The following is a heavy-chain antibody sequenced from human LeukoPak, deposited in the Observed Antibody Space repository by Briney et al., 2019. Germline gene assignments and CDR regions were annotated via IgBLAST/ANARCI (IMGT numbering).Heavy chain of an antibody. CDR1: GFTFRSYG. J-gene: IGHJ4*02. Sequence: GGSLRLSCAESGFTFRSYGMHWVRQAPSKGLERVAFIRYDGSNKYYADSVKGRFTISRDNSKNTLYLQMNSLRAEDTAVYYCAKVMTRTMVRGVPPSDYWGQGTLVTVSS. D-gene: IGHD3-10*01. V-gene: IGHV3-30*02. CDR3: AKVMTRTMVRGVPPSDY. CDR2: IRYDGSNK.